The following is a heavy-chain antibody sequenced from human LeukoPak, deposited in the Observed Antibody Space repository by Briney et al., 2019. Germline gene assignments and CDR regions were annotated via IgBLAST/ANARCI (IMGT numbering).Heavy chain of an antibody. V-gene: IGHV3-53*01. CDR3: VSDFWSGYYTPMGVNY. CDR2: IYSAGST. CDR1: GFTVSSNS. D-gene: IGHD3-3*01. J-gene: IGHJ4*02. Sequence: GGSLRLSCTVSGFTVSSNSMSWVRQAPGKGLEWVSFIYSAGSTHYSDSVKGRFTISIDNSKNTLYLQMNSLRAEDTAVYYCVSDFWSGYYTPMGVNYWGQGTLVTISS.